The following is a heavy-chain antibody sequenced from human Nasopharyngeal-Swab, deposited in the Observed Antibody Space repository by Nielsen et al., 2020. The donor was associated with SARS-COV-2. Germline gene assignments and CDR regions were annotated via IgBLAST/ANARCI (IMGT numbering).Heavy chain of an antibody. J-gene: IGHJ3*02. CDR3: ARDEERRGLGVSDAFEI. CDR1: GGTFSSYA. CDR2: IIPIFGTA. V-gene: IGHV1-69*06. Sequence: SVQVSCKASGGTFSSYALSWVRQAPGQGLEWMGGIIPIFGTANYAQKFQGRVTITADKSTSTAYMELSSLRSEDTAVYYCARDEERRGLGVSDAFEIWGQGTMVTVSS. D-gene: IGHD1-1*01.